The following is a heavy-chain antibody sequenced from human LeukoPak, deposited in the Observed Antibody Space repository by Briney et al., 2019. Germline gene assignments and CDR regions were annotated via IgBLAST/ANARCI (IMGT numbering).Heavy chain of an antibody. CDR1: RGSVSSYY. CDR2: IFYSGDT. V-gene: IGHV4-59*02. J-gene: IGHJ4*02. D-gene: IGHD3-10*01. Sequence: PSETLSLTCTVSRGSVSSYYWSWIRQPPGKGLEWIGYIFYSGDTNYNPSLKSRVTISVDTSQNQLSLRLSSVTAADTAVYYCARAGGSGSPGYFDYWGQGTLVTVSS. CDR3: ARAGGSGSPGYFDY.